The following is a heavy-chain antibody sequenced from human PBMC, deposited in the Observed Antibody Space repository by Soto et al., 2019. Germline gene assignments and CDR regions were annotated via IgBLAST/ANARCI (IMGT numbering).Heavy chain of an antibody. D-gene: IGHD2-2*01. CDR1: GGSISSYY. CDR3: GRDMNRLGFCSSTSCRSKYNWFHL. J-gene: IGHJ5*02. V-gene: IGHV4-59*12. Sequence: SETLSLTCTVSGGSISSYYWSWIRQPPGKGLEWIGYIYYSGSTNYNPSLKSRVTISVDTSKNQFSLKLSSVTAADTAEYYCGRDMNRLGFCSSTSCRSKYNWFHLWGQGTLVTVSS. CDR2: IYYSGST.